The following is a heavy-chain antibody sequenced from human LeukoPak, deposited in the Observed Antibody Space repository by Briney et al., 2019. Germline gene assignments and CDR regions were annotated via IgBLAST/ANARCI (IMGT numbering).Heavy chain of an antibody. CDR1: GYSISSGYY. Sequence: SETLSLTCTVSGYSISSGYYWGWIRQPPGKGLEWIGSIYHSGSTYYNPSLKSRVTVSVDTSKNQFSLKLSSVTAADTAVYFCARGPYSYDSSGAFDIWGQGTMVTVSS. V-gene: IGHV4-38-2*02. CDR3: ARGPYSYDSSGAFDI. J-gene: IGHJ3*02. CDR2: IYHSGST. D-gene: IGHD3-22*01.